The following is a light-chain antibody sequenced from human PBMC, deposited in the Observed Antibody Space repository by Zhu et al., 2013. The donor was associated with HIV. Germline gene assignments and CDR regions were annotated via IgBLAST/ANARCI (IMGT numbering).Light chain of an antibody. J-gene: IGKJ2*01. V-gene: IGKV1-17*01. CDR1: QGIGIA. CDR3: LQHSGFPYT. CDR2: SAS. Sequence: DIQMTQSPSSLSASVRDRVTITCRASQGIGIALAWYQQKPGKAPQRLIYSASHLQSGVPIKIHWQWIWDENSLSQSPACSLKILSTYFCLQHSGFPYTLVQGPKVEDQT.